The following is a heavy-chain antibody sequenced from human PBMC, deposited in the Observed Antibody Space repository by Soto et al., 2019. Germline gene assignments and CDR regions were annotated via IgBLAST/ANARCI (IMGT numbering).Heavy chain of an antibody. CDR1: GFTFSTYA. J-gene: IGHJ4*02. CDR3: AKDKGGRYCSRASCLCSFDY. D-gene: IGHD2-2*01. Sequence: EVQLSESEGGLVQPGGSLRLSCTASGFTFSTYAMSWVRQAPGKGLEWVSTISYSGSTYYADSVKGRFTISRDNSKNTLYLEMNNLRAEDTAVYYCAKDKGGRYCSRASCLCSFDYWGQGTLVTVSS. V-gene: IGHV3-23*01. CDR2: ISYSGST.